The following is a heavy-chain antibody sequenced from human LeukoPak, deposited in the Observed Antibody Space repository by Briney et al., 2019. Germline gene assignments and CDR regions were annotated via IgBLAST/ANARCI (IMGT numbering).Heavy chain of an antibody. V-gene: IGHV3-23*01. CDR3: AKRQGLGYCSSTSCPDAFDI. CDR1: GFTFSSYA. Sequence: GGSLRLSCAASGFTFSSYAMSWVRQAPGMGLEWVSAISGSGGSTYYADSVKGRFTISRDNSKDTLYLQMNSLRAEDTAVYYCAKRQGLGYCSSTSCPDAFDIWGQGTMVSVSS. D-gene: IGHD2-2*01. J-gene: IGHJ3*02. CDR2: ISGSGGST.